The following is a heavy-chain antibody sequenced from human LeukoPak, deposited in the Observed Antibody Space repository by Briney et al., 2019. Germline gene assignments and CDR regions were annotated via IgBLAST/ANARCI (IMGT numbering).Heavy chain of an antibody. CDR1: GGSFSSYY. D-gene: IGHD2-2*01. J-gene: IGHJ4*02. CDR3: ARTSSSQTFDY. CDR2: INHSGST. V-gene: IGHV4-34*01. Sequence: PSETLSLTCGVYGGSFSSYYWRWIRQPPGKGLEWIGEINHSGSTSYNPSLKSRVTISVDKSKNQFSLKLSSVTAADTAVYYCARTSSSQTFDYWGQGTLVTVS.